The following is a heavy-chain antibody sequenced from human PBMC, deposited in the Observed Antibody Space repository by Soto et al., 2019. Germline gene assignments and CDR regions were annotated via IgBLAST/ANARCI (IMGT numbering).Heavy chain of an antibody. CDR2: IIPILGIA. J-gene: IGHJ4*02. CDR1: GGTFSSYT. V-gene: IGHV1-69*02. Sequence: QVQLVQSGAEVKKPGSSVKVSCKASGGTFSSYTISWVRQAPGQGLEWMGRIIPILGIANYAQKFQGRVTITAAKSTSTAYMELSRMRSEDTAVYYCAREKPEALGSCSGGSCFLFDYWGQGTLVTGSS. CDR3: AREKPEALGSCSGGSCFLFDY. D-gene: IGHD2-15*01.